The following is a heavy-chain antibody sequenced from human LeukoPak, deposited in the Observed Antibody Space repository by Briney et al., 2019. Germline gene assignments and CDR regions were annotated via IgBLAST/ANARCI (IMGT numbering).Heavy chain of an antibody. CDR1: GGSISSGDYY. V-gene: IGHV4-30-4*01. CDR3: ARDSHSSSWYSEFDY. J-gene: IGHJ4*02. D-gene: IGHD6-13*01. CDR2: IYYSGST. Sequence: PSETLSLTCTVSGGSISSGDYYWSWIRQPPGKGLEWIGYIYYSGSTYYNPSLKSRVTISVDTSKNQFSLKLSSVTAADTAVYYCARDSHSSSWYSEFDYWGQGTLVTVSS.